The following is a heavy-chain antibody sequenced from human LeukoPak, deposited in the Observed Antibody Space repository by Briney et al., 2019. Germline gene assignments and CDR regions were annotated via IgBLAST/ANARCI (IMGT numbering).Heavy chain of an antibody. CDR3: ARDPSNTSGWKTWFDT. D-gene: IGHD6-19*01. Sequence: ASVKVSCQASGYTFTSYYMHWVRQAPGQGLEWMGIINPSGGSTSYAQKFQGRVTMTRDTSTSTVYMELSSLRSEDTAVYYCARDPSNTSGWKTWFDTWGQGTLVTVSS. CDR2: INPSGGST. V-gene: IGHV1-46*01. J-gene: IGHJ5*02. CDR1: GYTFTSYY.